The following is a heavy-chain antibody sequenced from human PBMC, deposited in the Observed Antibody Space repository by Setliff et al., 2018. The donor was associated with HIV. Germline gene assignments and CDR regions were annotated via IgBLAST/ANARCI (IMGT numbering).Heavy chain of an antibody. Sequence: SATLSLTCTVSGGSITSRSYYWGWIRQPPGKGLEWIGRIYTSGSTNYNPSLKSRVTISVDTSKNQFSLKLSSVTAADTAVYYCAKTIGRYFDIFDNRGQGTLVTVSS. CDR3: AKTIGRYFDIFDN. V-gene: IGHV4-39*01. J-gene: IGHJ4*02. CDR1: GGSITSRSYY. CDR2: IYTSGST. D-gene: IGHD3-9*01.